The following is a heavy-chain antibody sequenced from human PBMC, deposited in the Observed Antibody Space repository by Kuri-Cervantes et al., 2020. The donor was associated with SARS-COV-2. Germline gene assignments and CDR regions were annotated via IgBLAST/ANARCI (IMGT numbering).Heavy chain of an antibody. Sequence: ASVKVSCKASGYTFTSYAMHWVRQAPGQRLEWMGWINAGNGNTKYSQKLQGRVTMTRNTSISTAYMELSSLRSEDTAVYYCARGRRGDIVVVVAATRRYYYYMDVWGKGTTVTVSS. V-gene: IGHV1-3*01. D-gene: IGHD2-15*01. J-gene: IGHJ6*03. CDR2: INAGNGNT. CDR3: ARGRRGDIVVVVAATRRYYYYMDV. CDR1: GYTFTSYA.